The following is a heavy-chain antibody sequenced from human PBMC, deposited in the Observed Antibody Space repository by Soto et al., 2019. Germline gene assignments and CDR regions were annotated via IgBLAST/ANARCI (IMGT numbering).Heavy chain of an antibody. Sequence: QVQLVESGGGVVQPGRSLTLSCAASGFTFSSYGMHWVRQAPGKGLEWVALISNTGSSKYYVDSVKGRLTISRDNSKNTLYLQMHSLRAEDTAVYYCAKDRGNSGGSCPDSWGQGTLVTVSS. V-gene: IGHV3-30*18. J-gene: IGHJ4*02. CDR1: GFTFSSYG. CDR2: ISNTGSSK. D-gene: IGHD2-15*01. CDR3: AKDRGNSGGSCPDS.